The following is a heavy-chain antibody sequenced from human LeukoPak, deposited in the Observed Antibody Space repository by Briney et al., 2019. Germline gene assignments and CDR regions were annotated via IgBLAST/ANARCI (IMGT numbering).Heavy chain of an antibody. J-gene: IGHJ4*02. CDR3: ATETNGRHYDY. Sequence: GGSLRLSCTASGLTFSTSGFKWVRHAPGKGLEWVASIGPTGSDRYHADSIKGRFTISRDNANNFLYLQMNSLRAEDTAVYYCATETNGRHYDYWGQGTLLTVSS. V-gene: IGHV3-21*06. CDR2: IGPTGSDR. D-gene: IGHD1-14*01. CDR1: GLTFSTSG.